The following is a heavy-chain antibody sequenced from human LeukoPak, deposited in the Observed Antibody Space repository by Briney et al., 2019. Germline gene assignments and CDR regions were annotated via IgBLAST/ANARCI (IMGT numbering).Heavy chain of an antibody. CDR2: ISYDGSNK. Sequence: PGGSLTLSCAASGFTFSSYGMHWVRQAPGKGLEWVAVISYDGSNKYYADSVKGRFTISRDNSKNTLYLQMNSLRAEDTAVYYCAKDRDLDTIPGSWGQGTLVTVSS. D-gene: IGHD5-12*01. CDR1: GFTFSSYG. J-gene: IGHJ5*02. V-gene: IGHV3-30*18. CDR3: AKDRDLDTIPGS.